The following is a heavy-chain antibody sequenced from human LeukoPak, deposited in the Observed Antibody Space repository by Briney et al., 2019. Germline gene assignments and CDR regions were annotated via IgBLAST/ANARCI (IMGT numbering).Heavy chain of an antibody. CDR3: AGIWYSSGWYVDYFDY. CDR1: GYSISSGYY. Sequence: SETLSLTCAVSGYSISSGYYWGWIRQPPGKGLEWIGSIYHSGSTYYNPSLKSRVTISVDTSKNQFSLKLSSVTAADTAVYYCAGIWYSSGWYVDYFDYWGQGTLVTVSS. J-gene: IGHJ4*02. V-gene: IGHV4-38-2*01. D-gene: IGHD6-19*01. CDR2: IYHSGST.